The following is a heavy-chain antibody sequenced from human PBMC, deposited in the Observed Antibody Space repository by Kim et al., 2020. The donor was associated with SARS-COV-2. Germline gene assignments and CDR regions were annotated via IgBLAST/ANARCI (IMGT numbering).Heavy chain of an antibody. J-gene: IGHJ5*02. CDR1: GFSLSTSGMC. Sequence: SGPTLVNPTQTLTLTCTFSGFSLSTSGMCVSWIRQPPGKALEWLARIDWDDDKYYGTSLKTRLTISKDTSKNQVVLTMTNMDPVDTATYYCARTHSGRYQLHRYNWFDPWGQGTLVTVSS. CDR3: ARTHSGRYQLHRYNWFDP. D-gene: IGHD2-2*01. V-gene: IGHV2-70*11. CDR2: IDWDDDK.